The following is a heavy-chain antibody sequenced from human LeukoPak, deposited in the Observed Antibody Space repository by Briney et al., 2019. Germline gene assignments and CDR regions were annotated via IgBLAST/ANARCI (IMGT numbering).Heavy chain of an antibody. D-gene: IGHD1-26*01. Sequence: GGSLRLSCAASGFTVSSNYMNWVRQAPGKGLEWVSYISSSSGTMYYADSVKGRFTISRDSAKNSLYLQMNSLRAEDTAVYYCARGSGSYSFNLLGFDPWGQGTLVTVSS. J-gene: IGHJ5*02. V-gene: IGHV3-48*01. CDR2: ISSSSGTM. CDR3: ARGSGSYSFNLLGFDP. CDR1: GFTVSSNY.